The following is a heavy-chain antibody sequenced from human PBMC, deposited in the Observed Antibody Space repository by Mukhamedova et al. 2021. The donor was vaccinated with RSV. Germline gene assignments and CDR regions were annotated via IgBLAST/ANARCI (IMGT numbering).Heavy chain of an antibody. Sequence: GSTNYNPSLKSRVTISVDTSKKQFSLKLRSLTAADTAVYYCVRDIRGFNGFGHYYSGSDVWGQGTTVTVSS. CDR3: VRDIRGFNGFGHYYSGSDV. CDR2: GST. V-gene: IGHV4-59*01. J-gene: IGHJ6*02. D-gene: IGHD5-12*01.